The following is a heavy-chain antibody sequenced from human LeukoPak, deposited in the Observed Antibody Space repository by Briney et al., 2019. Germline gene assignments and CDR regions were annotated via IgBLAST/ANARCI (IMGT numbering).Heavy chain of an antibody. CDR3: AKLLLD. CDR1: GFTFSSYA. J-gene: IGHJ4*02. D-gene: IGHD3-22*01. V-gene: IGHV3-23*01. CDR2: MTEGGAT. Sequence: GGSLRLSCAASGFTFSSYAMSWVRQAPGKGLEWVSVMTEGGATYYADSVRGRFTISRDNSKNMLYLQMNSLRAEDTAVYYCAKLLLDWGQGALVTVSS.